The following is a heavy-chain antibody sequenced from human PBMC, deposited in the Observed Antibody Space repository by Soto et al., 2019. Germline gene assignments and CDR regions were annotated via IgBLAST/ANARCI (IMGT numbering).Heavy chain of an antibody. Sequence: EVQLVESGGGLVQPGGSLRLSCAASGFTVSSNYMSWVRQAPGKGLEWVSVIYSVGSTYYADSVKGRFTISRDNSKNTLYLQMNRLRAEDTAVYYCARGEDYGDYFDYWGQRTLVTVSS. CDR1: GFTVSSNY. V-gene: IGHV3-66*01. D-gene: IGHD4-17*01. CDR3: ARGEDYGDYFDY. J-gene: IGHJ4*02. CDR2: IYSVGST.